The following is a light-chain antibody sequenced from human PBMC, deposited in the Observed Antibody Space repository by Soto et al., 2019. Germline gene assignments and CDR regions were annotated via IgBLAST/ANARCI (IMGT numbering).Light chain of an antibody. Sequence: QSALTQPASLSGSPGQSITISCTGTSSDVGGYNYVSWYQQHPGKAPRLMIYGVSNRPLGVSYRFSGSKSGNTASLTISGLQAEDEADYYCNSYASVNSPVLFGGWTKVTVL. CDR1: SSDVGGYNY. J-gene: IGLJ2*01. CDR2: GVS. CDR3: NSYASVNSPVL. V-gene: IGLV2-14*03.